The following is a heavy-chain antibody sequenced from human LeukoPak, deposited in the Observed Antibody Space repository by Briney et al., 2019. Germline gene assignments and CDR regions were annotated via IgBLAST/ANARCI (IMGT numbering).Heavy chain of an antibody. V-gene: IGHV3-21*01. CDR1: GFTFSSYG. CDR3: ARDGSGFYYYYYMDV. Sequence: PGGSLRLSCAASGFTFSSYGMHWVRQAPGKGLEWVSSISTVSTYTFYSDSVKGRFTISRDNRKNTLYLQMSSLSAEDTAVYYCARDGSGFYYYYYMDVWGRGTAVTVSS. CDR2: ISTVSTYT. D-gene: IGHD6-25*01. J-gene: IGHJ6*03.